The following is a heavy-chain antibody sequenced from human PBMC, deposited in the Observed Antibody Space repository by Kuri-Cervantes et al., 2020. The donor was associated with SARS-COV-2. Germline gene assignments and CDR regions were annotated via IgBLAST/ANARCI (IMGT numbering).Heavy chain of an antibody. Sequence: LRLSCTVSGGSIRSDGYYWSWIRQRPGKGLEWIGYIYSGGTTYYSPSLMSRLTISMDTSKNHFSLKLGAVTAANTAMYYCARYYYDSRGYVFFDYWGRGNPVTVSS. CDR2: IYSGGTT. J-gene: IGHJ4*02. D-gene: IGHD3-22*01. CDR1: GGSIRSDGYY. V-gene: IGHV4-31*03. CDR3: ARYYYDSRGYVFFDY.